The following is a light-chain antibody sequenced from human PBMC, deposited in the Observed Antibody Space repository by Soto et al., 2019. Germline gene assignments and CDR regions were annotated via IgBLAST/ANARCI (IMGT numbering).Light chain of an antibody. V-gene: IGLV1-44*01. CDR3: APWDDSLNGVV. CDR2: SNN. CDR1: SSNIGSNT. J-gene: IGLJ2*01. Sequence: QSVLTQPPSASGTPGQRVTISCSGSSSNIGSNTVNWYQQLPGTAPKLLIYSNNQRPSGVPDRFSGSKSGTSASLAISGLQSEAEADYYRAPWDDSLNGVVFGGGTKLTVL.